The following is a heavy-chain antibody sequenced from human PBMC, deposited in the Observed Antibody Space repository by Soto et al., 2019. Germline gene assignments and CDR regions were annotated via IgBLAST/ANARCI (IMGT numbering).Heavy chain of an antibody. CDR2: MNPNTGNS. Sequence: ASVKVSCKASGYTFTSYGISWVRQAPGHGLEWMGWMNPNTGNSGYAQKFQGRVTMTSDTSISTAHMELSSLRSEDTAVYYCARRAETNGWNGFGADKYYFDFWGQGTLVTVSS. CDR3: ARRAETNGWNGFGADKYYFDF. J-gene: IGHJ4*02. V-gene: IGHV1-8*02. D-gene: IGHD1-1*01. CDR1: GYTFTSYG.